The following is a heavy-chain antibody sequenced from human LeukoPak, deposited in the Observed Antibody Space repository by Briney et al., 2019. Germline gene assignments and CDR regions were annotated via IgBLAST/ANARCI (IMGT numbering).Heavy chain of an antibody. Sequence: QPSETLSLTCTVSGGSISSYYWSWIRQPPGKGLEWIGYIYYSGSTNYNPSLKSRVTISVDTSKNQFSLKLSSVTAADTAVYYCARVTAMASAENYYYGMDVWGQGTTVTVSS. D-gene: IGHD5-18*01. CDR3: ARVTAMASAENYYYGMDV. V-gene: IGHV4-59*01. J-gene: IGHJ6*02. CDR1: GGSISSYY. CDR2: IYYSGST.